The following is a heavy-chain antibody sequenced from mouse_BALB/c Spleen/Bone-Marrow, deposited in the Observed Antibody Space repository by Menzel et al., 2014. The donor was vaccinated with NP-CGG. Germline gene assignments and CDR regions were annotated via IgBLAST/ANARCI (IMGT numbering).Heavy chain of an antibody. V-gene: IGHV1-7*01. Sequence: LVESGAELAKPGASVKMSCKASGYTFTSYWMHWVKQRPGQGLEWIGYINPSTGYTEYNQKFKDKATLTADKSSSTAYMQLSSLTSEDSAVYYCARQITTVDYAMDHWGQGTSVTVSS. CDR3: ARQITTVDYAMDH. D-gene: IGHD1-1*01. J-gene: IGHJ4*01. CDR1: GYTFTSYW. CDR2: INPSTGYT.